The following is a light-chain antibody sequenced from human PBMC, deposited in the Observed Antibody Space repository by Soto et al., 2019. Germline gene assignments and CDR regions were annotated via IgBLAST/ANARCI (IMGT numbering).Light chain of an antibody. CDR3: QQYNNWPRT. CDR1: QSISFY. V-gene: IGKV1-39*01. J-gene: IGKJ1*01. CDR2: AAS. Sequence: DVQMTQSPSSLSASVGDRVTITCRASQSISFYLNWYQQKPGNAPKVLIYAASNLQTGVPSRFSGSGSGTGFTLTINSLQPEDFAVYYCQQYNNWPRTFGQGTKV.